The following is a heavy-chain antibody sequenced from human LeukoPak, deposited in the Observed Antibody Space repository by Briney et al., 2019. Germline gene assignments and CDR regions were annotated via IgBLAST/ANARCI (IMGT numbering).Heavy chain of an antibody. CDR2: IYGSGST. CDR1: GYSIGSGYY. D-gene: IGHD2-21*02. V-gene: IGHV4-38-2*01. J-gene: IGHJ2*01. Sequence: SETLSLTCAVSGYSIGSGYYWVWIRQPPGKGLERIGSIYGSGSTYYNPSLTSRVTISIDTSKNQFSLKLSSVTAADTALYYCARQLGDAASGLYWYFDLWGRGTLVTVSS. CDR3: ARQLGDAASGLYWYFDL.